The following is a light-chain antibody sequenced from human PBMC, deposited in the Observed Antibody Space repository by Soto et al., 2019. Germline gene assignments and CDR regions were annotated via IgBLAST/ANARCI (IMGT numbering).Light chain of an antibody. V-gene: IGLV1-40*01. Sequence: QAVVTQPPSVSGAPGQRVTIPCTGSSSNIGAGYDVHWYHQLPGTAPKLLIYGNTKRPSGVPDRFSGSKSGTSASLDITGLQAEDVADYYCQSYDSSLSLIFGGGTKLTVL. CDR2: GNT. J-gene: IGLJ2*01. CDR3: QSYDSSLSLI. CDR1: SSNIGAGYD.